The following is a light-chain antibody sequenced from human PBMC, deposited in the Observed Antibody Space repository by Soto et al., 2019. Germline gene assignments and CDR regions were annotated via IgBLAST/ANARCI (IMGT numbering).Light chain of an antibody. J-gene: IGLJ2*01. Sequence: QSALSHPASASWSPGHSITISCTGTSSDVGSYNLVSWYQQHPGKAPKLMIYEGNKRPSGVSNRFSASKSGNTASLTISGLQAEDEADYYCCSYAGSSTFVVFGGGTQLTVL. CDR1: SSDVGSYNL. CDR2: EGN. V-gene: IGLV2-23*03. CDR3: CSYAGSSTFVV.